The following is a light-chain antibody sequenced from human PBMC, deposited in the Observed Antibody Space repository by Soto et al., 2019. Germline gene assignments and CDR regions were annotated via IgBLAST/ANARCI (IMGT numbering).Light chain of an antibody. J-gene: IGLJ1*01. CDR3: SSYTSSSTPFV. CDR1: SSDIGGYNY. Sequence: QSVLPQPASVSGSPGQSITISCTGTSSDIGGYNYVSWYQRHPGKAPKLMIYDVSDRPSRVSNRFSGSKSGNTASLTISGLQAEDEADYFCSSYTSSSTPFVFGTGTKVTVL. CDR2: DVS. V-gene: IGLV2-14*03.